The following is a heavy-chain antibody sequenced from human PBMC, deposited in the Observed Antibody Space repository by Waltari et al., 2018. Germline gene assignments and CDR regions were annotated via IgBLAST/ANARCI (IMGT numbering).Heavy chain of an antibody. J-gene: IGHJ6*03. V-gene: IGHV1-2*06. D-gene: IGHD1-7*01. CDR2: INPNSGDT. CDR3: ARDLVAGTSVAKYMDV. Sequence: QVHLVQSGAEVKKPGASVKVSCKASGYTFIDYFLHWVRQAPGQGLEWMGRINPNSGDTKYAQNFQGRVTMGRDTSINTAYMELSRLRSDDTAVYYCARDLVAGTSVAKYMDVWGKGTTVTVSS. CDR1: GYTFIDYF.